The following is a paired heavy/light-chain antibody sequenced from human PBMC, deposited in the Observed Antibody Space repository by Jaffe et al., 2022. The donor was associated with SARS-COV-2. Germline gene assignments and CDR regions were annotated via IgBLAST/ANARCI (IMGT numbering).Heavy chain of an antibody. CDR2: IKQDGSEK. J-gene: IGHJ4*02. CDR3: ARDWGTYYDFWSGYPLSFPFDY. D-gene: IGHD3-3*01. V-gene: IGHV3-7*01. Sequence: EVQLVESGGGLVQPGGSLRLSCAASGFTFSSYWMSWVRQAPGKGLEWVANIKQDGSEKYYVDSVKGRFTISRDNAKNSLYLQMNSLRAEDTAVYYCARDWGTYYDFWSGYPLSFPFDYWGQGTLVTVSS. CDR1: GFTFSSYW.
Light chain of an antibody. CDR2: KVS. J-gene: IGKJ1*01. CDR3: MQGTHWPRWT. CDR1: QSLVYSDGNTY. V-gene: IGKV2-30*01. Sequence: DVVMTQSPLSLPVTLGQPASISCRSSQSLVYSDGNTYLNWFQQRPGQSPRRLIYKVSNRDSGVPDRFSGSGSGTDFTLKISRVEAEDVGVYYCMQGTHWPRWTFGQGTKVEIK.